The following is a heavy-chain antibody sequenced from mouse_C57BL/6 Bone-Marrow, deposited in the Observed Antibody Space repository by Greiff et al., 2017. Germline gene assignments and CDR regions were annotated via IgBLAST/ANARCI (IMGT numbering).Heavy chain of an antibody. V-gene: IGHV1-85*01. D-gene: IGHD2-3*01. CDR1: GYTFTSYE. J-gene: IGHJ3*01. CDR2: IYPSDGST. CDR3: SGSYDDHGDY. Sequence: LQEPGPELVKPGASVKLSCKASGYTFTSYEINWVKQRPGQGLEWIGWIYPSDGSTKYNEKFKGKATLTVDTSSSTAYMELHSLTSEDAAVYFCSGSYDDHGDYWGQGTLVTVSA.